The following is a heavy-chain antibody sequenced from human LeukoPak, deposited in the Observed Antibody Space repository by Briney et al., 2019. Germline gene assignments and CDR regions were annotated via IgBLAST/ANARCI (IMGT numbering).Heavy chain of an antibody. D-gene: IGHD4-17*01. Sequence: QPGGSLRLSCAASGFTFSSYSMNWVRQAPGKGLEWVSYISSSSNTIYYADSVKGRFTISRDNAKNTLYLQMNSLRAEDTAVYYCARDTDTVTTILDYWGQGTLVTVSS. CDR1: GFTFSSYS. V-gene: IGHV3-48*04. CDR2: ISSSSNTI. CDR3: ARDTDTVTTILDY. J-gene: IGHJ4*02.